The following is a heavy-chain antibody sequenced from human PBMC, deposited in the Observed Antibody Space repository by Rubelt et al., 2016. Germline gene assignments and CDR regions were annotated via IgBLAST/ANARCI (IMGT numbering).Heavy chain of an antibody. Sequence: MRRQQWGAGLFRPSQTLSLTCGVYGGSFSNYYWTWIRQPPGKGLEWIGDINKSGNTDYNPSLKSRVTISVDTSKNQFSLNLSSVTAADTAVYYCARASRSRGQGGFDYWGQGTLVTVSS. CDR3: ARASRSRGQGGFDY. CDR2: INKSGNT. CDR1: GGSFSNYY. D-gene: IGHD3-10*01. V-gene: IGHV4-34*01. J-gene: IGHJ4*02.